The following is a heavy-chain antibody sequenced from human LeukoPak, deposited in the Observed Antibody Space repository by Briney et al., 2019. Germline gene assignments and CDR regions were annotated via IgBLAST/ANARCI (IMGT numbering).Heavy chain of an antibody. CDR3: ARDHVDIVATKTLDY. V-gene: IGHV1-46*01. CDR2: INPSGGST. Sequence: ASVKVSCKASGGTFSSYAISWVRQAPGQGLEWMGIINPSGGSTSYAQKFQGRVTMTRDTSTSTVYMELSSLRSEDTAVYYCARDHVDIVATKTLDYWGQGTLVTVSS. J-gene: IGHJ4*02. CDR1: GGTFSSYA. D-gene: IGHD5-12*01.